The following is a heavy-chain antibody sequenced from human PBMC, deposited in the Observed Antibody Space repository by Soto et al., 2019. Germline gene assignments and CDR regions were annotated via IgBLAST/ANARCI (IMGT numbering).Heavy chain of an antibody. V-gene: IGHV3-23*01. J-gene: IGHJ4*02. CDR1: GFTFSSYA. CDR3: AKGVSSSAWSASDN. Sequence: EVQLLESGGGLVQPGGSLRLSCAASGFTFSSYAMTWVRQAPGKGLEWVSVISDSDDATYYADSVKGRFTISRDNPKNTLYLQFNSLRAEDTAVYYCAKGVSSSAWSASDNWGQGTLVTVSP. D-gene: IGHD6-19*01. CDR2: ISDSDDAT.